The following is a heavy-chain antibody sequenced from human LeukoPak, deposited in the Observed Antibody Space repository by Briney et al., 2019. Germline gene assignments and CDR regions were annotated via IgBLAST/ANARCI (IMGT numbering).Heavy chain of an antibody. D-gene: IGHD3-9*01. CDR2: ISSSSDTI. J-gene: IGHJ4*02. CDR1: GFTFSEYY. Sequence: PGGSLRLSCTASGFTFSEYYMSWIRQAPGKGLEWISYISSSSDTIDYADSVRGRFTISRDNAKNSLYLQMNSLRAEDTAVYYCARGYDILAGYHHYFDHWGQGALVTVSS. CDR3: ARGYDILAGYHHYFDH. V-gene: IGHV3-11*01.